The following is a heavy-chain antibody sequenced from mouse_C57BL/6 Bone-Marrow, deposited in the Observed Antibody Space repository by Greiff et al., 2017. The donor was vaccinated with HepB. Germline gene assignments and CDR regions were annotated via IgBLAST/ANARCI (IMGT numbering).Heavy chain of an antibody. D-gene: IGHD2-5*01. V-gene: IGHV1-74*01. CDR1: GYTFTSYW. CDR2: IHPSDSGT. J-gene: IGHJ2*01. Sequence: QVQLQQPGAELVQPGASVKVSCKASGYTFTSYWMHWVKQRPGQGLEWIGRIHPSDSGTNYNQKLKGKATLTVDKSSSTAYMQLSSLTSEDSAVYYCSMPSSYYSNYYYFDYWGQGTTLTVSS. CDR3: SMPSSYYSNYYYFDY.